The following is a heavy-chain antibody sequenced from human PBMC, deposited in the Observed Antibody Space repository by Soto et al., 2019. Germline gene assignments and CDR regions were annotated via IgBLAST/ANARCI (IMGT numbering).Heavy chain of an antibody. CDR1: GGSISSYY. V-gene: IGHV4-59*08. CDR2: IYYSGST. J-gene: IGHJ3*02. D-gene: IGHD3-10*01. Sequence: SETLSLTCTFSGGSISSYYWILIRQPPGKGLEWIGYIYYSGSTNYNPSLKSRVTISVDTSKNQFSLKLSSVTAADTAVYYCARRYGGAFDIWGQGTMVTVSS. CDR3: ARRYGGAFDI.